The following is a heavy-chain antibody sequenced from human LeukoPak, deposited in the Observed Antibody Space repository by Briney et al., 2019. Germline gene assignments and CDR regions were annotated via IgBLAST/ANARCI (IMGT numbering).Heavy chain of an antibody. CDR1: GYSISSTYY. J-gene: IGHJ5*02. D-gene: IGHD2-15*01. V-gene: IGHV4-38-2*02. CDR2: IHHSGST. Sequence: SETLSLTCSVSGYSISSTYYWGWIRQPPGKGLEWIGSIHHSGSTYYNPSLKSRVTISVDTSKNQFSLKLSSVTAADTAVYYCARETRSGGSLLRGNWFDPWGQGTLVTVSS. CDR3: ARETRSGGSLLRGNWFDP.